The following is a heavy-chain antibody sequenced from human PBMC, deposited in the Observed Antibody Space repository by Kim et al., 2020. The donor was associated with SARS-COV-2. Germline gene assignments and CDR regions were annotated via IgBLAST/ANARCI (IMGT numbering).Heavy chain of an antibody. J-gene: IGHJ4*02. CDR3: TRDRGDYYGSGSYYAV. V-gene: IGHV3-11*06. Sequence: SVRGRFTISRDNAKNSLYLQMNSLRAEDTAVYYCTRDRGDYYGSGSYYAVWGQGTLVTVSS. D-gene: IGHD3-10*01.